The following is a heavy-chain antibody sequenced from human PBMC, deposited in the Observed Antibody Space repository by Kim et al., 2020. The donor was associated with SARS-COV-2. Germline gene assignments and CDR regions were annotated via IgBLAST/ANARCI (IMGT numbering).Heavy chain of an antibody. D-gene: IGHD6-13*01. Sequence: SETLSLTCAVYGGSFSGYYWSWIRQPPGKGLEWIGEINHSGSTNYNPSLKSRVTISVDTSKNQFSLKLSSVTAADTAVYYCARGNGYSSSWYKGVNWFDPWGQGTLVTVSS. CDR3: ARGNGYSSSWYKGVNWFDP. CDR1: GGSFSGYY. V-gene: IGHV4-34*01. CDR2: INHSGST. J-gene: IGHJ5*02.